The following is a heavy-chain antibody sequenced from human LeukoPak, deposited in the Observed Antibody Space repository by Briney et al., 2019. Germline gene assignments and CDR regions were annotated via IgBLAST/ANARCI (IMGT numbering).Heavy chain of an antibody. CDR2: ISYDGSNR. D-gene: IGHD4/OR15-4a*01. Sequence: GGSLRLSCAASGFTFSSYAMHWVRRAPGKGLEWVAIISYDGSNRFQAESVKGRFTISRDNSKNTLYLQMNSLSAEDTAVYYFARDRSANSRVYYFDYWGLGTLVTVSS. CDR3: ARDRSANSRVYYFDY. J-gene: IGHJ4*02. CDR1: GFTFSSYA. V-gene: IGHV3-30-3*01.